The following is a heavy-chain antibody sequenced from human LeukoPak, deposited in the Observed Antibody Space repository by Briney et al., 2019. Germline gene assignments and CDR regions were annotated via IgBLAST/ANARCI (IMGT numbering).Heavy chain of an antibody. CDR3: AKGAGAGQVDWFDP. J-gene: IGHJ5*02. V-gene: IGHV3-30*04. Sequence: GGSLRLSCAASGFTFSSYAMHWVRQAPGKGLEWVAVISYDGSNKYYADSVKGRFTISRDNSKNTLYLQMNSLRGEDTAVYYCAKGAGAGQVDWFDPWGQGTLVTVSS. D-gene: IGHD1-26*01. CDR2: ISYDGSNK. CDR1: GFTFSSYA.